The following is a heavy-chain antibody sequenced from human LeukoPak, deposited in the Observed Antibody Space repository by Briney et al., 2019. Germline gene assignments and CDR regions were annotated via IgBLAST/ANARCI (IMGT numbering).Heavy chain of an antibody. J-gene: IGHJ3*02. V-gene: IGHV4-59*01. D-gene: IGHD6-6*01. CDR3: ARGPYSSSVRAFDI. CDR1: GGSISSYY. CDR2: IHYSGST. Sequence: PSETLSLTCTVSGGSISSYYWSWIRQPPGKGLEWIGYIHYSGSTSYNPSLKSRVTISVDTSKNQFSLKLSSVTAADTAVYYCARGPYSSSVRAFDIWGEGTMVTVSS.